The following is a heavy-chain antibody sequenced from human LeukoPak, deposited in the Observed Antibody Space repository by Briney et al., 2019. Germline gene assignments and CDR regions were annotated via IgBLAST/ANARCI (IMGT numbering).Heavy chain of an antibody. CDR1: AFSLNTDN. Sequence: PGGSLRLSCAASAFSLNTDNMNWVRRAPGKGLQFVSSISYTGTYIYYADSVKGRFTISRDNAQSSVYLQMNSLRAEDTAVYYCVRDRGTYRPIDYWGQGTLVTVSS. V-gene: IGHV3-21*04. J-gene: IGHJ4*02. CDR3: VRDRGTYRPIDY. D-gene: IGHD1-26*01. CDR2: ISYTGTYI.